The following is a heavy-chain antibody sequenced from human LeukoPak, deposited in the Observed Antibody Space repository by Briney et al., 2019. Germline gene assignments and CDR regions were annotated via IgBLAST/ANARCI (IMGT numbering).Heavy chain of an antibody. J-gene: IGHJ4*02. Sequence: SETLSLICTVSGDSVSSYYWSWLRQPPGKGLEWIAYIYYTGNINYNPSLKSRVTISVDTSKNQFSLNLTSVTAADTAVYYCARAGSSWSFDYWGQGTLVTVSS. V-gene: IGHV4-59*02. CDR3: ARAGSSWSFDY. D-gene: IGHD6-13*01. CDR1: GDSVSSYY. CDR2: IYYTGNI.